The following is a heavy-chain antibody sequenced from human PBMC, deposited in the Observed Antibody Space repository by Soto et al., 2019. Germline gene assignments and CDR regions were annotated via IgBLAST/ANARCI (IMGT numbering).Heavy chain of an antibody. J-gene: IGHJ5*02. CDR2: IYFSGST. CDR1: GGSISSGTYH. Sequence: SETLSLTCTVSGGSISSGTYHWSWIRQYPGKGLEWIGYIYFSGSTCYNPSLRSRVTMSVDTSKNHFSLNLSSVTAADTAVYYCARYSLRPNRFDPWGQGTLVTVSS. CDR3: ARYSLRPNRFDP. V-gene: IGHV4-31*03. D-gene: IGHD2-21*01.